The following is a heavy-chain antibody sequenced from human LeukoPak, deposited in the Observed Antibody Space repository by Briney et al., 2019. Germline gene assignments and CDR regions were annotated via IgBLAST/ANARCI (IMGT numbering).Heavy chain of an antibody. CDR2: ISGSGGNT. Sequence: ETLSLTCTVSGGSISSYYWSWIRQAPGKGLEWVSAISGSGGNTYYADSVKGRFTISRDNSKNTLYLQMNSLRAEDTAVYYCAKSFGASLGTFDIWGQGTMVTVSS. D-gene: IGHD3-16*01. V-gene: IGHV3-23*01. J-gene: IGHJ3*02. CDR1: GGSISSYY. CDR3: AKSFGASLGTFDI.